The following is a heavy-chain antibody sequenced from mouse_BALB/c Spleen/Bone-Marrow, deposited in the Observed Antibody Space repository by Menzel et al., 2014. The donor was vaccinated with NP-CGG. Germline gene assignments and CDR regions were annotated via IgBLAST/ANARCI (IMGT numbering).Heavy chain of an antibody. V-gene: IGHV2-2*02. CDR1: GFSLTSDG. CDR3: ARNGYYYSMDY. J-gene: IGHJ4*01. Sequence: QVQLQQSGPGLVQPSQSLSIACTVSGFSLTSDGVHWVRQSPRKGLEWLGVMWSGGSTDYNAAFISRLSISKDNSRSQVFFKMSSQQTNDTAIYYCARNGYYYSMDYWGQGTSVTVSS. D-gene: IGHD2-2*01. CDR2: MWSGGST.